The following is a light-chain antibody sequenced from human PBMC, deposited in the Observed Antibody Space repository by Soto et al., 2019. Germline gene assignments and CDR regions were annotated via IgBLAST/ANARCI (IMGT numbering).Light chain of an antibody. CDR2: EVS. J-gene: IGLJ1*01. CDR1: SSDVGGYNY. V-gene: IGLV2-14*01. Sequence: QSALTQPASVSGSPGQSITISCTATSSDVGGYNYVSWYQQHPGKAPKLMIYEVSSRPSGVSNRFSGSKSGNTASLTISGLQAEDEADYYCSSFTSSSSPYVFGTGTKVTVL. CDR3: SSFTSSSSPYV.